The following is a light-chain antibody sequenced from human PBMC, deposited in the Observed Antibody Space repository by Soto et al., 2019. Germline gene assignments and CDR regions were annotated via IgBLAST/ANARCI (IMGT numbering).Light chain of an antibody. J-gene: IGKJ1*01. V-gene: IGKV1-39*01. CDR2: AAS. Sequence: DIQMTQSPSSLSASVEDRVIITCRASQSISNHLNWYQQKRGKAPKLLIFAASSLQSGVPSMFSGSRSGPDFTLTISSLQPEDFATYYCQQSYSSPPTFGQGTKVEIK. CDR3: QQSYSSPPT. CDR1: QSISNH.